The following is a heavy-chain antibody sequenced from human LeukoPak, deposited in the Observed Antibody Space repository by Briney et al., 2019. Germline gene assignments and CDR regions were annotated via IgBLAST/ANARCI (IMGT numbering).Heavy chain of an antibody. Sequence: GASVKVSCKASGGTFSSYAISWVRQAPGQGLEWMGGIIPIFGTANYAQTFQGRVTITTDESTSTAYMELSSLRSEDTAVYYCARVDIVVVPAALPQYNWFDPWGQGTLVTVSS. V-gene: IGHV1-69*05. CDR1: GGTFSSYA. CDR2: IIPIFGTA. CDR3: ARVDIVVVPAALPQYNWFDP. J-gene: IGHJ5*02. D-gene: IGHD2-2*03.